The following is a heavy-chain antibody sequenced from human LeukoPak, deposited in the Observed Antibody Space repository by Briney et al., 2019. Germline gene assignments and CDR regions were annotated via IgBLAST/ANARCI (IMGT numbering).Heavy chain of an antibody. J-gene: IGHJ5*02. D-gene: IGHD1-26*01. CDR2: INHSGST. Sequence: SETLSLTCAVYGGSFSGYYWSWIRQPPGKGLEWIGEINHSGSTNYNPSLKSRVTISVDTSKNQFSLKLSSVTAADTAVYYCARGGGSYWNEQYNWFDPWGQGTLVTDSS. V-gene: IGHV4-34*01. CDR3: ARGGGSYWNEQYNWFDP. CDR1: GGSFSGYY.